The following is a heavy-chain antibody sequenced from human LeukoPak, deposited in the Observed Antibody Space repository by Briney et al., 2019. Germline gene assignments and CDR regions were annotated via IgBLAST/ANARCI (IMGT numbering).Heavy chain of an antibody. D-gene: IGHD1-1*01. CDR2: MSSDGTT. CDR1: GFTVSSTY. J-gene: IGHJ5*02. Sequence: PGGSLRLSCAASGFTVSSTYMNWVRQSPGKGLEWVSFMSSDGTTFYADSVGGRFIISRDNSNNTLYLQMNGLTAEDTAVYYCARYVQGDYDWNDGWFDPWGQGTLVTVSS. CDR3: ARYVQGDYDWNDGWFDP. V-gene: IGHV3-66*01.